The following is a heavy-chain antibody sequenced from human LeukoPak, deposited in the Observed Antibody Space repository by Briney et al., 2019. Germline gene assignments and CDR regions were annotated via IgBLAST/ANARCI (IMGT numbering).Heavy chain of an antibody. D-gene: IGHD2-15*01. V-gene: IGHV3-7*03. Sequence: PGGSLRLSCAVSGFTFSGFWMSWSRQAPGKGLEWVASINSDGSEGYYADVVKGRFTISRDNAKNSLYLQINSLRAEDTAVYYCARSVVAAKAGYWGQGTLVTVSS. CDR1: GFTFSGFW. J-gene: IGHJ4*02. CDR3: ARSVVAAKAGY. CDR2: INSDGSEG.